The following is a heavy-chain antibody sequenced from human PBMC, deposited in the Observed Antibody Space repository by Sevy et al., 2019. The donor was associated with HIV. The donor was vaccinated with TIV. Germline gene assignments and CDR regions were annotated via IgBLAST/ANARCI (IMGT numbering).Heavy chain of an antibody. CDR1: GFTFSSYG. CDR3: ARDAGVHSSGWPVNWSDP. CDR2: IWYDGSNK. V-gene: IGHV3-33*01. J-gene: IGHJ5*02. D-gene: IGHD6-19*01. Sequence: GGSLRLSCAASGFTFSSYGMHWVRQAPGKGLEWVAVIWYDGSNKYYADSVKGRFTISRDNSKNTLYLQMNSLRAEDTAVYYCARDAGVHSSGWPVNWSDPWGQGTLVTVSS.